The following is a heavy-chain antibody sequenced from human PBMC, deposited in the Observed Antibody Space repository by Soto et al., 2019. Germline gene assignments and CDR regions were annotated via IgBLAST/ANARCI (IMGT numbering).Heavy chain of an antibody. CDR1: GFTFSSYA. V-gene: IGHV3-33*01. J-gene: IGHJ4*01. CDR3: ARGNGDFVDPFFDY. Sequence: GGSLRLSCAASGFTFSSYAMYWVRQAPCKELAWVASIWYDGSNQDYADSVKGRFTISRDNSKNTMYLQMNSLRAEDTAIYYCARGNGDFVDPFFDYWG. CDR2: IWYDGSNQ. D-gene: IGHD4-17*01.